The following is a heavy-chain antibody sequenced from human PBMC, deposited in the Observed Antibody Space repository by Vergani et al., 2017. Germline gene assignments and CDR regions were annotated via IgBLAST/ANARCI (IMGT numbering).Heavy chain of an antibody. CDR2: INPSGGST. J-gene: IGHJ5*02. V-gene: IGHV1-46*01. Sequence: QVQLVQSGAEVKKPGASVKVSCKASGYTFTSYYMHWVRQAPGQGLEWMGIINPSGGSTSYAQKFQGRVTMTRDTSTSTVYMELSSLRSEDTAVYYCAIGGYCSSTSCYDIGNWFDPWGQGTLVTVSS. CDR3: AIGGYCSSTSCYDIGNWFDP. D-gene: IGHD2-2*01. CDR1: GYTFTSYY.